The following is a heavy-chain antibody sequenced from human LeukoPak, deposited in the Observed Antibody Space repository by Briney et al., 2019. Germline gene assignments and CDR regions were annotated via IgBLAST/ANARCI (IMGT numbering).Heavy chain of an antibody. J-gene: IGHJ6*04. CDR1: GFTFSSYS. Sequence: PGGSLRLSCAASGFTFSSYSMNWVRQAPGKGLEWVSSISSSSSYIYYADSVKGRFTISRDNAKNSLYLQMNSLRAEDTAVYYCARPALHQRYCSSTSCFFPMDVWGKGTTVTVSS. CDR2: ISSSSSYI. CDR3: ARPALHQRYCSSTSCFFPMDV. D-gene: IGHD2-2*01. V-gene: IGHV3-21*01.